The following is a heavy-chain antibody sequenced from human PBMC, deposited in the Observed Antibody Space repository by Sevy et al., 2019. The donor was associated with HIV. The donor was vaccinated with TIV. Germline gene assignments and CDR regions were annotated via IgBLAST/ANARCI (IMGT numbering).Heavy chain of an antibody. D-gene: IGHD2-15*01. V-gene: IGHV3-49*03. CDR3: TRDGRGAYYYYYGIDV. CDR1: GFTFGDYA. CDR2: IRSKAYGGTT. Sequence: GGSLRFSCTASGFTFGDYAMSWFRQAPGKGLEWVGFIRSKAYGGTTEYAASVKGRFTISRDDSKSIAYLQMNSLKTEDTAVCYCTRDGRGAYYYYYGIDVRGQGTTVTVSS. J-gene: IGHJ6*02.